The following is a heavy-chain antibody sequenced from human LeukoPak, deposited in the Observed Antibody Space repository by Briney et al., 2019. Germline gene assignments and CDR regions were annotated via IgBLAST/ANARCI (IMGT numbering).Heavy chain of an antibody. D-gene: IGHD6-19*01. CDR3: AKASTQWLDAFDI. J-gene: IGHJ3*02. V-gene: IGHV3-30*02. Sequence: GGSLRLSCAASGFTFSDYAMSWVRQAPGKGLEWVAVIWYDGSNKYYADSVKGRFTISRDNSKNTLYLQMNSLRAEDTAVYYCAKASTQWLDAFDIWGQGTMVTVSS. CDR1: GFTFSDYA. CDR2: IWYDGSNK.